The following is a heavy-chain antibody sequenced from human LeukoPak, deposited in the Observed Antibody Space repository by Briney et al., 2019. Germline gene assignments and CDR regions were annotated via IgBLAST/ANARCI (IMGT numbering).Heavy chain of an antibody. CDR3: ARDPQRPGSSSYNWFDP. CDR2: IYHSGST. CDR1: GYSISSGYY. D-gene: IGHD6-13*01. V-gene: IGHV4-38-2*02. Sequence: SETLSLTCTVSGYSISSGYYWGWIRQPPGKGLEWIGSIYHSGSTYYNPSLKSRVTISVDTSKNQFSLKLSSVTAADTAVYYCARDPQRPGSSSYNWFDPWGQRTLVTVSS. J-gene: IGHJ5*02.